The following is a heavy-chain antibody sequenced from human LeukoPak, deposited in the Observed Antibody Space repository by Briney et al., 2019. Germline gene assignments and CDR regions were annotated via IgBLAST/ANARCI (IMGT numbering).Heavy chain of an antibody. D-gene: IGHD6-19*01. V-gene: IGHV3-66*01. J-gene: IGHJ4*02. Sequence: GGSLRLSCAASGFTVSSNYMSWVRQAPGKGLEWVSVIYSGGSTYYADSVKGRFTISRDNSKSTLYLQMNSLRVEDTAVYYCARGIAVADTGFFDYWGQGTLVTVSS. CDR3: ARGIAVADTGFFDY. CDR1: GFTVSSNY. CDR2: IYSGGST.